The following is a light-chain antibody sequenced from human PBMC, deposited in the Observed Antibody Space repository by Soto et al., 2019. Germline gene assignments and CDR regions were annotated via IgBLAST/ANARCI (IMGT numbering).Light chain of an antibody. CDR2: DGS. J-gene: IGLJ2*01. Sequence: QSVLTQPASVSGSPGQSITISCTGTSSDVGSYNLVSWYQQHLGKAPKLMIYDGSKRPSGVSNRFSGSKSGNTASLTISGLQDEDEADYYCCSYAGSSTVFGGGTKLTVL. CDR1: SSDVGSYNL. CDR3: CSYAGSSTV. V-gene: IGLV2-23*01.